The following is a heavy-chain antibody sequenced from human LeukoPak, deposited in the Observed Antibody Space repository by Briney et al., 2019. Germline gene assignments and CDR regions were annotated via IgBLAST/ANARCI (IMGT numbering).Heavy chain of an antibody. D-gene: IGHD5-24*01. CDR3: AKDGYNLGV. V-gene: IGHV3-23*01. CDR2: IGGSGAST. Sequence: GGSLRLSCAASGFTFSSYAMSWVRQAPRKGLEWVSAIGGSGASTYYADSVKGRFAISRDNSKNTLYLQMNSLRAEDTAVYYCAKDGYNLGVWGQGTLVTVSS. J-gene: IGHJ4*02. CDR1: GFTFSSYA.